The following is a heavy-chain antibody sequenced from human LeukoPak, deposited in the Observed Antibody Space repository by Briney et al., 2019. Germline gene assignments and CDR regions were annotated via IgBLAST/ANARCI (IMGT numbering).Heavy chain of an antibody. D-gene: IGHD3-22*01. Sequence: SETLSLTCTVSGGSISSYYWSWIRQPPGKGLEWIGYIYYSGSTNYNPSLKSRVTISVDTSKNQFSLKLSSVTAADTAVSYCARDRSDSSGYYFPNDWGQGTLVTVSS. J-gene: IGHJ4*02. CDR3: ARDRSDSSGYYFPND. CDR1: GGSISSYY. V-gene: IGHV4-59*01. CDR2: IYYSGST.